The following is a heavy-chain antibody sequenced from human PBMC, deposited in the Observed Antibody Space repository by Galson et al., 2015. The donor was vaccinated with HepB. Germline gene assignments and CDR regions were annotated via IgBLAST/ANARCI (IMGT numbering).Heavy chain of an antibody. CDR3: ARHRGGRYLNDAFDI. Sequence: QSGAEVKKPGESLKISCKGSGYSFTNSWIGWVRQMPGKGLEWMGIIYPGDSDTRFSPSFQGQVTISVDKSISTAYLQWSSLKASDTAMYYCARHRGGRYLNDAFDIWGQGTMVTVSS. V-gene: IGHV5-51*01. J-gene: IGHJ3*02. D-gene: IGHD1-26*01. CDR1: GYSFTNSW. CDR2: IYPGDSDT.